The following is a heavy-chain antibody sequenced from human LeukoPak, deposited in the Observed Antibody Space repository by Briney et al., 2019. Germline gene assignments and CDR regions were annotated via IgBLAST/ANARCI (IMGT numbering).Heavy chain of an antibody. V-gene: IGHV3-74*01. CDR2: INSDGSTT. D-gene: IGHD2-8*02. Sequence: GGSLRLSCAASGFTFSSYWMHWVRQAPGKGLVWVSRINSDGSTTNYADSVKGRFTISRDNAKNTVYLQMNSLRAEDTAVYYCAKETGGVDYWGQGTLVTVSS. J-gene: IGHJ4*02. CDR3: AKETGGVDY. CDR1: GFTFSSYW.